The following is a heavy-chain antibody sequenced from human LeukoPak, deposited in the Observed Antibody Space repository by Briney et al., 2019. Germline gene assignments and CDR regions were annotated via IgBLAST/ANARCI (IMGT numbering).Heavy chain of an antibody. Sequence: PSETLSLTCTVSGGSISSYYWSWLRQPPGKGLEWIGYIYYSGSTNYNPSLKSRVTISVDTSKNQFSLKLSSVTAADTAVYYCARHSNYGSGSYYRYWFDPWGQGTLVTVSS. CDR3: ARHSNYGSGSYYRYWFDP. CDR2: IYYSGST. J-gene: IGHJ5*02. CDR1: GGSISSYY. V-gene: IGHV4-59*08. D-gene: IGHD3-10*01.